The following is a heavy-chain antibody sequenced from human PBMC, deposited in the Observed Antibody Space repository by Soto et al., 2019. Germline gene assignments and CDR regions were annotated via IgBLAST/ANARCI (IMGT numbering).Heavy chain of an antibody. CDR1: GFTFSSYS. J-gene: IGHJ1*01. CDR2: ISSSSSYI. CDR3: ASFYYYDSSGYYRGGEYFQH. D-gene: IGHD3-22*01. Sequence: EVQLVESGGGLVKPGGSLRLSCAASGFTFSSYSMNWVRQAPGKGLEWVSSISSSSSYIYYADSVKGRFTISRDNAKNSLYLQMNSLRAEDTAVYYCASFYYYDSSGYYRGGEYFQHLGQGTLVTVSS. V-gene: IGHV3-21*01.